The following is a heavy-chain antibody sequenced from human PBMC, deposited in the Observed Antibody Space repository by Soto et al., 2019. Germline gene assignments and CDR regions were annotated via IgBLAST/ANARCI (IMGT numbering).Heavy chain of an antibody. D-gene: IGHD3-10*01. CDR3: ARGKFGYYGSGSYYNVLDY. CDR2: IYFSGTT. J-gene: IGHJ4*02. V-gene: IGHV4-31*11. CDR1: GASIKTGGYY. Sequence: SETLSLTCAVSGASIKTGGYYWTLIRQHPTKGLEWIGYIYFSGTTWYNPSLKSRVTISVDTSKDQFSLKLSSVTAADTAVYYCARGKFGYYGSGSYYNVLDYWGQGTLVTVSS.